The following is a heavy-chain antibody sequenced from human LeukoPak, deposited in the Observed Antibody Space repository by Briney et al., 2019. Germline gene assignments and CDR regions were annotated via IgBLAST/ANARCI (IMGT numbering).Heavy chain of an antibody. CDR1: GFTFSSHG. Sequence: GGSLRLSCAASGFTFSSHGMSWVRRAPGKGLEWVSAIDTSGSATYHADSVKGRFTISGDNSKNTLYLQMNSLRAEDTAVYYCAKDSPVLSFWGQGTLVTVSS. CDR2: IDTSGSAT. CDR3: AKDSPVLSF. V-gene: IGHV3-23*01. J-gene: IGHJ4*02. D-gene: IGHD4/OR15-4a*01.